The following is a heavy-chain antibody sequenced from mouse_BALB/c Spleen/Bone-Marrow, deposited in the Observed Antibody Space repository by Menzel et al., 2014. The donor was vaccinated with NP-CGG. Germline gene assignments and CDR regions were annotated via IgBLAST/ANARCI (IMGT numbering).Heavy chain of an antibody. J-gene: IGHJ2*01. Sequence: VQLQQPGAEVVKPGASVKLSCTASGFNIKDTYMHWVKQRPEQGLEWIGRIDPANGNTKYDPKFQGKTTITADTPSNTAYLQLSSLTSEDTAVYYCARYDYGVYFDYWGQGTTLTVSS. CDR1: GFNIKDTY. CDR2: IDPANGNT. V-gene: IGHV14-3*02. CDR3: ARYDYGVYFDY. D-gene: IGHD2-4*01.